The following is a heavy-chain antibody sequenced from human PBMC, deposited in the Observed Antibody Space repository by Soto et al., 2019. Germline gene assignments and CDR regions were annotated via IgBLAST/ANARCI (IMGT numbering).Heavy chain of an antibody. CDR3: ARRAVITFGGVMGGMDV. V-gene: IGHV4-39*01. J-gene: IGHJ6*02. D-gene: IGHD3-16*01. CDR2: IYYSGST. CDR1: GVSISSSNYY. Sequence: SETLSLTCTVSGVSISSSNYYWGWIRQPPGKGLEWIGSIYYSGSTYYNPSLKSRVTISVDTSKNQFSLKLSSVTAADTAVYYCARRAVITFGGVMGGMDVWGQGTTVT.